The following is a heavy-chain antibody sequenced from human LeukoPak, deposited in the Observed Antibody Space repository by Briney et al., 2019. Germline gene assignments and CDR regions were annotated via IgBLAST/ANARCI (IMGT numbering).Heavy chain of an antibody. CDR2: IYAGGST. Sequence: GGSLRLSCAASGFTASDNYMTWVRQAPGKGLEWVSVIYAGGSTFYADSVKGRFTISRDNSKNTVYLQMNSLRAEDTAVYYCARDRSYDSSGYPFDFWGQGTLVTVSS. D-gene: IGHD3-22*01. J-gene: IGHJ4*02. V-gene: IGHV3-66*02. CDR1: GFTASDNY. CDR3: ARDRSYDSSGYPFDF.